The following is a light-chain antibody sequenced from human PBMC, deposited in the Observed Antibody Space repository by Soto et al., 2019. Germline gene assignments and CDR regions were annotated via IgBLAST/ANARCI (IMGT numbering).Light chain of an antibody. Sequence: EIVLTQSPGTLSLSPGDSATLSCRASQSVSNNYLAWYQQKPGQAPRLLIYGASNRATGIPDRFSGSGSGTEFTLTIRRLEPEDFAVYYCKQYGSSRTCGQGTKVDIK. CDR3: KQYGSSRT. CDR2: GAS. J-gene: IGKJ1*01. CDR1: QSVSNNY. V-gene: IGKV3-20*01.